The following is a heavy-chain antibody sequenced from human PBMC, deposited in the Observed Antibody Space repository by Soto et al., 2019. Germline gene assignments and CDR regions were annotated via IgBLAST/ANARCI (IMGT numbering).Heavy chain of an antibody. J-gene: IGHJ4*02. Sequence: LRLSCAASGFTFSSYAMSWVRQAPGKGLEWVSAISGSGGSTYYADSVKGRFTISRDNSKNTLYLQMNSLRAEDTAVYYCAKSGAYGSGSYYYEPYDYWGQGNLVNRLL. V-gene: IGHV3-23*01. CDR3: AKSGAYGSGSYYYEPYDY. D-gene: IGHD3-10*01. CDR2: ISGSGGST. CDR1: GFTFSSYA.